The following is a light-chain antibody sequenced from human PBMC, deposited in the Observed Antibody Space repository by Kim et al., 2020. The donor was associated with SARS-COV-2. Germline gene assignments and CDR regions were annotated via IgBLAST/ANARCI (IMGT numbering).Light chain of an antibody. CDR3: QQYYSDPRT. V-gene: IGKV1-8*01. CDR1: QDIGSY. CDR2: TAS. J-gene: IGKJ1*01. Sequence: VSTGDRVTITCRASQDIGSYLAWYQQKPGQAPSLLIYTASTLQSGVPSRFSGSGSGTDFTLTISCLQSEDYASYYCQQYYSDPRTFGQGTKVDIK.